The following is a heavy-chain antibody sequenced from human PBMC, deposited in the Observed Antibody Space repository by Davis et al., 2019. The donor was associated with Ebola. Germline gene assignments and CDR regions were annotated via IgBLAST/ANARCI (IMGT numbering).Heavy chain of an antibody. CDR1: GGSISSSNW. CDR2: IYHSGTT. J-gene: IGHJ4*02. Sequence: SETLSLTCAVSGGSISSSNWWSWVRQSPGKGLEWIGEIYHSGTTNYNPSLKSRATISVDKSKNQFSLKLNSVTAADTAVYYCARGDYAGSSFDYWGQGTLVTVSS. CDR3: ARGDYAGSSFDY. D-gene: IGHD4-17*01. V-gene: IGHV4-4*02.